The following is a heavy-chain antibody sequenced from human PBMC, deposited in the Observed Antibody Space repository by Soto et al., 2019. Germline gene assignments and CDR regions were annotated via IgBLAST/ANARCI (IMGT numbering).Heavy chain of an antibody. CDR1: GFTFSSYG. CDR3: AREFGVLLYKYYNYYCGMDV. D-gene: IGHD2-2*02. Sequence: QVQLVESGGGVVQPGRSLRLSCAASGFTFSSYGMHWVRQAPGKGLEWVAVIWYDGSNKYYADSVKGRFTISRDNSKNTLYLQMNSMRDEDTAVYYCAREFGVLLYKYYNYYCGMDVWGQGTTVTVSS. J-gene: IGHJ6*02. V-gene: IGHV3-33*01. CDR2: IWYDGSNK.